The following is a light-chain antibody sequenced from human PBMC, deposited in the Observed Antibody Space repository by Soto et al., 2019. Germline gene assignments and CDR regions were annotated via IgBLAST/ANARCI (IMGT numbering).Light chain of an antibody. CDR3: QQYNKWPWT. V-gene: IGKV3-15*01. CDR2: GAS. CDR1: QSVSSN. J-gene: IGKJ1*01. Sequence: EIVMTQSPATLSVSPGERATLSCRASQSVSSNLAWYQQKPGQAPRLLIYGASTRATGIPARFSGSRSGTEFTLTISSLQSEDFAVYYCQQYNKWPWTFGQGTKVEIK.